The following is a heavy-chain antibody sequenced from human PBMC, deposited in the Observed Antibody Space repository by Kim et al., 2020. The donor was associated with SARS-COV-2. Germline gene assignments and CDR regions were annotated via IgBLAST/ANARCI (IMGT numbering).Heavy chain of an antibody. J-gene: IGHJ4*02. V-gene: IGHV3-23*01. CDR3: ANTVLSSGWYIA. Sequence: YASSVKGRFTISRDNSKNPLYLQMNSLRAEDTAVYYCANTVLSSGWYIAWGQGTLVTVSS. D-gene: IGHD6-19*01.